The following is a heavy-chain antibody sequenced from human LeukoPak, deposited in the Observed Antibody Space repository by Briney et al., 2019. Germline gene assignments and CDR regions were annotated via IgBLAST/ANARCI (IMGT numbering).Heavy chain of an antibody. J-gene: IGHJ4*02. D-gene: IGHD3-16*01. CDR1: GVTFSSHG. Sequence: GGSLRLSCGVSGVTFSSHGMNWVRQAPGKGLEWVSAITGSGDRTYYTDSVRGRFTVSRDNSKNTLYLQMNGLRAEDTAVYYCAKRGEDPVDLDYWGQGTQVAVSS. V-gene: IGHV3-23*01. CDR2: ITGSGDRT. CDR3: AKRGEDPVDLDY.